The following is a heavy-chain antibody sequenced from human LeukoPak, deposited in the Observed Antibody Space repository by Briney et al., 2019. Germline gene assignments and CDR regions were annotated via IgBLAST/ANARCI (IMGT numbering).Heavy chain of an antibody. D-gene: IGHD3-10*01. V-gene: IGHV4-61*02. J-gene: IGHJ4*02. CDR3: ARVGGWFGETRRDY. Sequence: KPSQTLSLTCTVSGGSISSGSYYWSWIRQPAGKGLEWIGRIYTSGSTNYNPSLKSRVTISVDTSKNQFSLKLSSVTAADTAVYYCARVGGWFGETRRDYWGQGTLVTVSS. CDR1: GGSISSGSYY. CDR2: IYTSGST.